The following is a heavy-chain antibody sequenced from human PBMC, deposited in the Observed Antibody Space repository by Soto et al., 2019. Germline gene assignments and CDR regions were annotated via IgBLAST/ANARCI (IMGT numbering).Heavy chain of an antibody. CDR1: GFTFSSYG. Sequence: GGSLRLSCLASGFTFSSYGMHWVRQAPGKGLEWVAVIWYDGSNKYYADSVKGRFTISRDNSKNTLYLQMNSLRAEDTAVYYCARDYSGDTIYYYYGMDVWGKGTTVTVSS. V-gene: IGHV3-33*01. D-gene: IGHD4-17*01. J-gene: IGHJ6*04. CDR2: IWYDGSNK. CDR3: ARDYSGDTIYYYYGMDV.